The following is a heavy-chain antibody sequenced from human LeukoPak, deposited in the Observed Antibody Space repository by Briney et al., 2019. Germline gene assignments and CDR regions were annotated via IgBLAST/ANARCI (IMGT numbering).Heavy chain of an antibody. D-gene: IGHD4-17*01. V-gene: IGHV1-18*01. CDR2: ISAYNGNT. CDR3: ARGKVDTVTTGKETKHYYYYYMDV. J-gene: IGHJ6*03. CDR1: GYTFTSYG. Sequence: ASVKVSCKASGYTFTSYGISWVRQAPGQGLEWMGWISAYNGNTNYAQKFQGRVTMTRDTSISTAYMELSRLRSDDTAVYYCARGKVDTVTTGKETKHYYYYYMDVWGKGTTVTVSS.